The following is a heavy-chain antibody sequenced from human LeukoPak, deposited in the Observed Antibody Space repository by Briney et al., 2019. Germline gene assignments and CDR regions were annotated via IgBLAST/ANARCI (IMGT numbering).Heavy chain of an antibody. CDR1: GGSFSGYY. Sequence: PSETLSLTCAVYGGSFSGYYWSWIRQPPGKGLEWIGKINHSGSTNYNPSLKSRVTISVDTSKNQFSLKLSSVTAADTAVYYCARTGSKITIYNWFDPWGQGTLVTVSS. V-gene: IGHV4-34*01. D-gene: IGHD3-9*01. CDR2: INHSGST. CDR3: ARTGSKITIYNWFDP. J-gene: IGHJ5*02.